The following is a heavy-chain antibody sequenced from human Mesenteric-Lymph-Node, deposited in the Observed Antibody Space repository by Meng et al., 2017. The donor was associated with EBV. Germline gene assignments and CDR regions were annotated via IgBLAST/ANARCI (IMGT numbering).Heavy chain of an antibody. CDR3: ASALPGLPHDS. D-gene: IGHD5-12*01. V-gene: IGHV4-34*02. Sequence: QIQTWGGRLLQPSDTLPLTCAVYGGSFSGYYWTWIRQPPGKGLEWIGEINHSGSTNYNPSLKSRVIISVDTSKNQFSLKLSSVTAADTAVYYCASALPGLPHDSWGQGTLVTVSS. J-gene: IGHJ4*02. CDR2: INHSGST. CDR1: GGSFSGYY.